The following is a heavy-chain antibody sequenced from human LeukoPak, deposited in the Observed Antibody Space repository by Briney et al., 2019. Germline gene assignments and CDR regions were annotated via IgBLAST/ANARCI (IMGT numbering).Heavy chain of an antibody. Sequence: ASVRVSCKASGYTFTSYAISWVRQAPGQRLECMGWISAYDGNTNSAQSLTRRVTITTDTSTSTAYMELRRLRSDDTAVYYCAKSNGYGLIDIWGQGTMVTVSS. CDR3: AKSNGYGLIDI. J-gene: IGHJ3*02. CDR1: GYTFTSYA. CDR2: ISAYDGNT. V-gene: IGHV1-18*01. D-gene: IGHD3-22*01.